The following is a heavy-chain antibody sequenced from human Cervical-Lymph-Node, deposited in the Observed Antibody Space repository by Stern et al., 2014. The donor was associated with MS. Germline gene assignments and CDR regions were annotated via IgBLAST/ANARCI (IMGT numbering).Heavy chain of an antibody. D-gene: IGHD2-15*01. CDR2: ISVSNGDT. CDR3: ARETPNCSGGTCYPRIDY. Sequence: QVQLVQSGAEVKKPGASVKVSCKASGYTFSSYGFSWVRQAPGQGLEWMGWISVSNGDTSYAEKIQGRVTMTTDTSTSTAYMELRSLRSDDTAVYFCARETPNCSGGTCYPRIDYWGQGTLVTVSS. V-gene: IGHV1-18*01. CDR1: GYTFSSYG. J-gene: IGHJ4*02.